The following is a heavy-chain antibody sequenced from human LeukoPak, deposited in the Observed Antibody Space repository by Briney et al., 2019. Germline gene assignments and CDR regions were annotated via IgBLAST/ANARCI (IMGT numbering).Heavy chain of an antibody. CDR1: GGSISGSSHY. Sequence: SETLSLTCTVSGGSISGSSHYWGWIRQPPGKGLEWIGSIYYSGSTYYNPSLKSRVTISVDTSKNQFSLKLSSVTAADTAVYYCARVSTVAGTVYFDYWGQGTLVTVSS. D-gene: IGHD6-19*01. V-gene: IGHV4-39*07. CDR2: IYYSGST. J-gene: IGHJ4*02. CDR3: ARVSTVAGTVYFDY.